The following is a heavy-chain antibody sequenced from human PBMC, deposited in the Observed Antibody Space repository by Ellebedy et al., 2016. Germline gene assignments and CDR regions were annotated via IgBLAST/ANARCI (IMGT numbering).Heavy chain of an antibody. CDR1: GGSISSYY. D-gene: IGHD3-3*01. CDR3: ARGQVTTILRPYPFDP. CDR2: IYYSGST. J-gene: IGHJ5*02. Sequence: SETLSLTXTVSGGSISSYYWSWIRQPPGKGLEWIGYIYYSGSTNYNPSLKSRVTISVDTSKNQFSLKLSSVTAADTAVYYCARGQVTTILRPYPFDPWGQGTLVTVSS. V-gene: IGHV4-59*12.